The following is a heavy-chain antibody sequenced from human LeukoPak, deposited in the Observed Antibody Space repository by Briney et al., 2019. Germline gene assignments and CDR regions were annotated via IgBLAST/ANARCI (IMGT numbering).Heavy chain of an antibody. Sequence: SVKVSCKASGGTFSSYAISWVRQAPGQGLEWMGGIIPIFGTANYAQKFQGRVTITADKSTSTAYMELSSLRSEDTAVYYCARSKWKRNWFDPWGQGTLVTVSS. V-gene: IGHV1-69*06. CDR2: IIPIFGTA. CDR3: ARSKWKRNWFDP. CDR1: GGTFSSYA. D-gene: IGHD1-1*01. J-gene: IGHJ5*02.